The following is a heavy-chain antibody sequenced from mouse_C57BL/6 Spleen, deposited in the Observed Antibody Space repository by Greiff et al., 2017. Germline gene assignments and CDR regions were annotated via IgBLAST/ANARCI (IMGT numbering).Heavy chain of an antibody. D-gene: IGHD1-1*01. Sequence: VQLQQSGAELMKPGASVKLSCKATGYTFTGYWIEWVKQRPGHGLAWIGEILPGSGSTNNNEKFKGKGTFTADTSSNTAYMQLSSLTTEDSAIYYCGITTVVEDYAMDYWGQGTSVTVSS. CDR2: ILPGSGST. V-gene: IGHV1-9*01. CDR1: GYTFTGYW. CDR3: GITTVVEDYAMDY. J-gene: IGHJ4*01.